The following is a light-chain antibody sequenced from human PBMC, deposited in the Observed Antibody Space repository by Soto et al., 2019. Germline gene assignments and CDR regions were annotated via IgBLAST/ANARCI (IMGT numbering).Light chain of an antibody. CDR1: QSISSN. J-gene: IGKJ1*01. V-gene: IGKV3D-15*01. CDR2: GES. Sequence: EIVMTQSPATLSVSPGERATLYCRASQSISSNLAWYQQKPGQAPRLLIYGESTRATGIPARFSGSGSGTEFTLTISSLQSEDFAVYYCQQYNNWPPWTFGQGTKVEIK. CDR3: QQYNNWPPWT.